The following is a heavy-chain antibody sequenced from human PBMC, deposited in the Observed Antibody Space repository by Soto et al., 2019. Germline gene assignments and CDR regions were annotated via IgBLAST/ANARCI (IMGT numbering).Heavy chain of an antibody. CDR2: INAGNGNT. D-gene: IGHD3-10*01. J-gene: IGHJ4*02. Sequence: XVKVSCKASGYTFTSYAMHGVRHAPGQRLEWMGWINAGNGNTKYSQKFQGRVTITRDTSASTAYMELSSLRSEDTAVYYCAAGYGSGSYSPNFDYWGQGTLVTVSS. V-gene: IGHV1-3*01. CDR3: AAGYGSGSYSPNFDY. CDR1: GYTFTSYA.